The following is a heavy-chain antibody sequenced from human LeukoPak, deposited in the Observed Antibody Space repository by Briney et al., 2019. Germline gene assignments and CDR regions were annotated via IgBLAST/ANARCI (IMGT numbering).Heavy chain of an antibody. CDR2: IHTSGST. CDR1: GGSISSGSYY. Sequence: SETLSLTCTVSGGSISSGSYYWSWIRQPAGKGLEWIGRIHTSGSTNYNPSLKSRVTISVDTSKNQFSLKLSSVTAADTAVYYCARDGGGDIVVVPAAPYAFDIWGQGTMVTVSS. CDR3: ARDGGGDIVVVPAAPYAFDI. V-gene: IGHV4-61*02. D-gene: IGHD2-2*01. J-gene: IGHJ3*02.